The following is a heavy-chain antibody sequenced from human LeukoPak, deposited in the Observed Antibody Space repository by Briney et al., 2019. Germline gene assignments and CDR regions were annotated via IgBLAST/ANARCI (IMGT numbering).Heavy chain of an antibody. D-gene: IGHD4-23*01. V-gene: IGHV3-30*18. CDR3: AKDLDYGGYNWFDP. J-gene: IGHJ5*02. CDR2: ISYDGSNK. Sequence: PGGSLRLSCAASRFTFSSYGMHWVRQAPGKGLEWVAVISYDGSNKYYADSVKGRFTISRDNSKNTLYLQMNSLRAEDTAVYYCAKDLDYGGYNWFDPWGQGTLVTVSS. CDR1: RFTFSSYG.